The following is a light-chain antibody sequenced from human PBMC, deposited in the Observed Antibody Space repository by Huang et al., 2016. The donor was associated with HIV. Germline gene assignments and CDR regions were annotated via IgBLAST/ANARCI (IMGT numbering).Light chain of an antibody. Sequence: EIVLTQSPATLSLSPGERATLSCRASQSVSNYLAWYQQKPGQAPRLLIYDASNRATCIPARFSGSGSGTDFTLTISDLEPEESAVYYCQQRSTWPLLSFGGGTKVEIK. V-gene: IGKV3-11*01. CDR2: DAS. CDR1: QSVSNY. J-gene: IGKJ4*01. CDR3: QQRSTWPLLS.